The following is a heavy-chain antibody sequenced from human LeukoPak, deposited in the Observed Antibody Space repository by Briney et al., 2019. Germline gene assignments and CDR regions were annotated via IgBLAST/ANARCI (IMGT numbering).Heavy chain of an antibody. D-gene: IGHD2-2*01. Sequence: ASETLSLTCTVSGGSINNYYWSWIRQPAGKGLEWIGRIYTSGRTNYNPSLKSRVTMSVDTSKNQFSLRLSSVIAADTAVYYCARGEYQLLQGAFDIWGQGTMVTVSS. CDR3: ARGEYQLLQGAFDI. CDR2: IYTSGRT. J-gene: IGHJ3*02. CDR1: GGSINNYY. V-gene: IGHV4-4*07.